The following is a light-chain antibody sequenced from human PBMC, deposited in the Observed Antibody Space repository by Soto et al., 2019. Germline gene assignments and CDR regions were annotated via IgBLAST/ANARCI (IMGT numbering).Light chain of an antibody. V-gene: IGKV3D-20*02. Sequence: EIVMTQSPGTLSLSPVERATLSCMASQSVSSSYLAWYQQKPGQAPRLLIYGASSRATGIPARFSGSGSGTDFTLTISSLEPEDFAVYYCQQRNNWPLTFGGGTKVDIK. J-gene: IGKJ4*02. CDR3: QQRNNWPLT. CDR2: GAS. CDR1: QSVSSSY.